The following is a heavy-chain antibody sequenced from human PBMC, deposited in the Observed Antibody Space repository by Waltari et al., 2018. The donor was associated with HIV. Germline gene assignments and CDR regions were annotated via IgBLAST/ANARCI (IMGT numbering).Heavy chain of an antibody. CDR2: INRSGTT. Sequence: QVQLQQWGTGLLKPSETLSLTCAVYGGSFRGHYWTWIRQSPEKGLEWIGEINRSGTTKYNPSLRGRGIVSIDTSKNQFSLKMTSVTDADRSVYYCARGRAPRDFWSGSPHDVWGQGTTVTVSS. CDR1: GGSFRGHY. CDR3: ARGRAPRDFWSGSPHDV. D-gene: IGHD3-3*01. J-gene: IGHJ6*02. V-gene: IGHV4-34*02.